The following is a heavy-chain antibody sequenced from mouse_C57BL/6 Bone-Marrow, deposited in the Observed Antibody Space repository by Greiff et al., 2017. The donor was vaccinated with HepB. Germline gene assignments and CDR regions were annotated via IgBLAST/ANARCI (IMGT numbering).Heavy chain of an antibody. CDR2: ISSGGDYI. Sequence: EVQLQESGEGLVKPGGSLKLSCAASGFTFSSYAMSWVRQTPEKRLEWVAYISSGGDYIYYADTVKGRFTISRDNAKNTLYLQMSSLKSEDTAMYYCTSDGYFFAYWGQGTLVTVSA. CDR1: GFTFSSYA. D-gene: IGHD2-3*01. V-gene: IGHV5-9-1*02. CDR3: TSDGYFFAY. J-gene: IGHJ3*01.